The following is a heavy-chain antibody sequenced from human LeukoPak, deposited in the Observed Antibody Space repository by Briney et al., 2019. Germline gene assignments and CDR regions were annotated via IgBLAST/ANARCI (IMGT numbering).Heavy chain of an antibody. D-gene: IGHD6-13*01. V-gene: IGHV4-30-4*01. Sequence: SETLSLTCTVSGGSISSGDYYWSWIRQPPGKGLEWIGYIYYSGSTYYNPSLKSRVTISVDTSKNQFSLKLSSVTAADTAVYYCARDSPVEAAAGHWYFDLWGRGTLVTVSS. J-gene: IGHJ2*01. CDR1: GGSISSGDYY. CDR2: IYYSGST. CDR3: ARDSPVEAAAGHWYFDL.